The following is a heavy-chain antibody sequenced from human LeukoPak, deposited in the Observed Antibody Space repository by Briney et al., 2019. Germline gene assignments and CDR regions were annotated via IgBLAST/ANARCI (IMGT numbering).Heavy chain of an antibody. CDR3: ARGEGNWGDAFDI. Sequence: ASVKVSCKASGYTFTSYGISWVRQAPGQGLEWMGWISGSNGNSNYAQKLQGRVTMTTDTSTSTAYMELRSLRSGDTAVYYCARGEGNWGDAFDIWGQGTMVTVSS. J-gene: IGHJ3*02. CDR2: ISGSNGNS. V-gene: IGHV1-18*01. CDR1: GYTFTSYG. D-gene: IGHD7-27*01.